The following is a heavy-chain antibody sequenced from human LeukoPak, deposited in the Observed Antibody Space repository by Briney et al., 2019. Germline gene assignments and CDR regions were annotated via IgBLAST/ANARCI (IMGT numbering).Heavy chain of an antibody. CDR2: SYYSGST. D-gene: IGHD6-13*01. V-gene: IGHV4-59*01. CDR1: GGSISSYY. J-gene: IGHJ4*02. Sequence: SETLSLTCTVSGGSISSYYWSWIRQPPGKGLEWIGNSYYSGSTKYNPSLESRVTISVDTSKNQFSLKVNSVTAADTAVYYCAGDDSSSWWSYWGQGTLVTVSS. CDR3: AGDDSSSWWSY.